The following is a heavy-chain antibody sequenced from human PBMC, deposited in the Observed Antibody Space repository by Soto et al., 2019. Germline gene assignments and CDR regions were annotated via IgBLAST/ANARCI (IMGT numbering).Heavy chain of an antibody. Sequence: QVQLVQSGAEVKRPGASAKVSCKASGYTFTSYGISWVRQAPGQGLEWMGCINGYNGNTNYVTKVEGRVTMTTDPSTRTAYMELTSLRSDDTAVYYCARHFGDCTWNDYWGQGTLVTVSS. CDR2: INGYNGNT. CDR3: ARHFGDCTWNDY. D-gene: IGHD2-21*02. CDR1: GYTFTSYG. V-gene: IGHV1-18*01. J-gene: IGHJ4*02.